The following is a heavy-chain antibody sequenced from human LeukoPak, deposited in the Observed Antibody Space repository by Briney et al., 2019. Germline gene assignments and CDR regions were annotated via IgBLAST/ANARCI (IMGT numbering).Heavy chain of an antibody. Sequence: GGSLRLSCAVSGFTFSRYSMNWVRQAPGKGLEWISYISSSSSTIYYADSVKGRFTISRDNAKNSLYLQMNSLRAEDTAVYYCARVGGYDFWSGYRSFDYWGQGTLVTVSS. J-gene: IGHJ4*02. CDR3: ARVGGYDFWSGYRSFDY. V-gene: IGHV3-48*01. D-gene: IGHD3-3*01. CDR2: ISSSSSTI. CDR1: GFTFSRYS.